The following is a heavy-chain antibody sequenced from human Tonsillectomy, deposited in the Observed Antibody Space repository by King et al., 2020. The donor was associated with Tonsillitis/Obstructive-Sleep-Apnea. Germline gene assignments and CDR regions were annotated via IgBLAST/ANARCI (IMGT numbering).Heavy chain of an antibody. CDR1: GFTLSRYG. Sequence: VQLVESGGGVVQPGRSLRLSCAASGFTLSRYGMHWVRQAPGKGLEWVAEIWYDGSKKYYADSVKGRFTISRDNSKNTLFLQMNSLRAEDTAVYYCASNHCCSTSCSSDSYYYYGMDVWGQGTAVTVSS. D-gene: IGHD2-2*01. CDR2: IWYDGSKK. J-gene: IGHJ6*02. V-gene: IGHV3-33*01. CDR3: ASNHCCSTSCSSDSYYYYGMDV.